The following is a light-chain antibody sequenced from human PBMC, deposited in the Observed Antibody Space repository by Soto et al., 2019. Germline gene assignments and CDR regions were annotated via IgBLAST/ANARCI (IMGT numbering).Light chain of an antibody. J-gene: IGKJ1*01. Sequence: EIVLTQSPATLSLSPGERATLSCRASQSVSSYLAWYHQKPGQAPRLLIYDASNSAAGIPARFSGGGSWSAFTLTSISRVPEDVAVYYCQQRCNWPVTLGQGTKVEIK. V-gene: IGKV3-11*01. CDR1: QSVSSY. CDR3: QQRCNWPVT. CDR2: DAS.